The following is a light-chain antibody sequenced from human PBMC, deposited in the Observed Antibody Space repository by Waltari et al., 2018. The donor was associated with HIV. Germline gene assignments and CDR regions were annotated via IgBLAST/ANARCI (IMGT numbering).Light chain of an antibody. J-gene: IGLJ3*02. CDR1: NSNIGSNT. CDR2: SDD. Sequence: QSVLTQPPSASGTPGQRVTISCSGSNSNIGSNTVSWYQQLPGTAPKLLIYSDDRRPPGVPDRFSGSKSGTSASLAISGLQSEDEADYYCAVWDDGLNGPEFGGGTKLTVL. CDR3: AVWDDGLNGPE. V-gene: IGLV1-44*01.